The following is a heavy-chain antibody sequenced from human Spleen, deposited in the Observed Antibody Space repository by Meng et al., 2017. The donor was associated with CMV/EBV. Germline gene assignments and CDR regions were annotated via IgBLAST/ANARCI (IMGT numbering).Heavy chain of an antibody. D-gene: IGHD3-9*01. V-gene: IGHV3-23*01. CDR2: ISGSDGST. CDR1: GFTFSSYA. Sequence: GESLKISCAASGFTFSSYAMSWVRQAPGKGLEWVSAISGSDGSTYYADSVKGRFTISRDNSKNTLFLQMNSLRAEDTAVYYCAKSPAYYDILTGYSHLYYFDYWGQGTLVTVSS. J-gene: IGHJ4*02. CDR3: AKSPAYYDILTGYSHLYYFDY.